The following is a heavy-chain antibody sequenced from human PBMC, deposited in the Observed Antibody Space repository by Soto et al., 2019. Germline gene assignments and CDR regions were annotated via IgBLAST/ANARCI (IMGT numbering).Heavy chain of an antibody. CDR1: GYTLTELS. D-gene: IGHD1-7*01. V-gene: IGHV1-24*01. CDR3: ATVGKIWNYAESKSYYYYGMDA. CDR2: FDPEDGET. J-gene: IGHJ6*02. Sequence: GAAVKVSWKVSGYTLTELSMHWGRQAPGKRLEWMGGFDPEDGETIYAQKFQGRVTMTEDTSTDTAYMELSSLRSEDTAVYYCATVGKIWNYAESKSYYYYGMDARGQGTTITV.